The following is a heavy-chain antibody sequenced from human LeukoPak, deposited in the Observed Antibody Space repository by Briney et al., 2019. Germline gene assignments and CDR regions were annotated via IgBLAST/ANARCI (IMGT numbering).Heavy chain of an antibody. CDR3: ARGRRSSGWYGNWFDP. CDR2: MNPISGNT. Sequence: GASVKVSCKASGYTFTSYGISWVRQATGQGLEWMGWMNPISGNTGFAQKFQGRVTITRNTSINTAYMELSSLRSDDTAVYYCARGRRSSGWYGNWFDPWGQGTLVTVSS. CDR1: GYTFTSYG. J-gene: IGHJ5*02. V-gene: IGHV1-8*03. D-gene: IGHD6-19*01.